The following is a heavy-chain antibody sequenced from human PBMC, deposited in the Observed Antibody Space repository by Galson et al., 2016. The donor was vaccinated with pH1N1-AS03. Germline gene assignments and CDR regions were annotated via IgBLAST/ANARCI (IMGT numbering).Heavy chain of an antibody. CDR1: GGSISSSTW. V-gene: IGHV4-4*02. Sequence: SETLSLTCVVSGGSISSSTWWSWVRQSPRKGPEWIGEIYHSGSTNHNPSLKSRVTMSVDKSKDQFSLKLNSVTAADTAVYYCAAGRTNAFDFWGQGTKVTVSS. CDR2: IYHSGST. D-gene: IGHD1-14*01. J-gene: IGHJ3*01. CDR3: AAGRTNAFDF.